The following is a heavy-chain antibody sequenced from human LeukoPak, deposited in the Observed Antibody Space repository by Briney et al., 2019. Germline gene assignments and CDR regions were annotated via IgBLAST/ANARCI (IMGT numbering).Heavy chain of an antibody. V-gene: IGHV3-74*01. J-gene: IGHJ4*02. CDR1: GFTLSSNW. D-gene: IGHD6-19*01. CDR3: VKYSSGWN. CDR2: INNDGSGT. Sequence: PGGSLRLSCAASGFTLSSNWMHWVRQAPGKGLVWVSRINNDGSGTSYADSVKGRFTISRDNAKDTLFLQMNSLRAEDTAVYYCVKYSSGWNWGQGTLVTVSS.